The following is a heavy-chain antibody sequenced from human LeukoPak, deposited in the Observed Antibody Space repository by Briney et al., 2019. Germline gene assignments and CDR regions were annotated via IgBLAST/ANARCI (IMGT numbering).Heavy chain of an antibody. CDR1: GFTLSSHW. J-gene: IGHJ4*02. V-gene: IGHV3-53*01. Sequence: GGSLRLSCVAPGFTLSSHWMNWFRQAPGKGLEWVSVLYSDAEKHYADSVKGRFTISRDTSRSTLFLQMNSLRVEDTAVYYCARNPSFTGVWGQGALVTVSA. CDR2: LYSDAEK. CDR3: ARNPSFTGV. D-gene: IGHD2-8*02.